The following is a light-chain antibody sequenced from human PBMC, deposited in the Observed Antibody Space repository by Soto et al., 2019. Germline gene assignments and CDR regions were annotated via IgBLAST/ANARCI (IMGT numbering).Light chain of an antibody. CDR2: AAS. V-gene: IGKV1-27*01. Sequence: DIQMTQSPSSLSASVGDRVTITCRASQGISNYLAWYQQKPGKVPKLLIYAASTLQSGVPSRFSGSGSGTXXXXXXXXLXPEXXXXYYCXXYNSAPLTFGGGTKVEIK. CDR1: QGISNY. J-gene: IGKJ4*01. CDR3: XXYNSAPLT.